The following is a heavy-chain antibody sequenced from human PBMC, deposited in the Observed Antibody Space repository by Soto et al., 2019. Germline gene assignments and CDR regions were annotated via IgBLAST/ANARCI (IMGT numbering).Heavy chain of an antibody. Sequence: GGSLRVSCAASGFTFSSYSVNWVRKDPGKGLEWVSYISSSSSTIYYADSVKGRFTISRDNAKNSLYLQMNSLRAEDTAVYYCARHPERIAQIGWFDPWGQGTLVTVSS. D-gene: IGHD6-13*01. CDR1: GFTFSSYS. CDR2: ISSSSSTI. V-gene: IGHV3-48*01. CDR3: ARHPERIAQIGWFDP. J-gene: IGHJ5*02.